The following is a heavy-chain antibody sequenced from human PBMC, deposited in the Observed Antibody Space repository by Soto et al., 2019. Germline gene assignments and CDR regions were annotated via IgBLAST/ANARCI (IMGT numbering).Heavy chain of an antibody. CDR1: GFTFDDYA. V-gene: IGHV3-9*01. CDR2: ISWNSGSI. D-gene: IGHD2-2*01. J-gene: IGHJ2*01. CDR3: AKVNIVVVPAANWYFDL. Sequence: GGSLRLSCAASGFTFDDYAMHWVRQAPGKGLEWVSGISWNSGSIGYADSVKGRFTISRDNAKNSLYLQMNSLRAEDTALYYCAKVNIVVVPAANWYFDLWGRGTLVTVSS.